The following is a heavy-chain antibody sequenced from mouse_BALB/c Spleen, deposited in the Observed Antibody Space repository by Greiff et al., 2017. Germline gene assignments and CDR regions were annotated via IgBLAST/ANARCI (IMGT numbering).Heavy chain of an antibody. CDR2: IYPGNVNT. Sequence: QVQLQQSGPELVKPGASVRISCKASGYTFTSYYIHWVKQRPGQGLEWIGWIYPGNVNTKYNEKFKGKATLTADKSSSTAYMQLSSLTSEDSAVYVCARGRGGNYGDYWGQGTTLTVSS. D-gene: IGHD2-1*01. J-gene: IGHJ2*01. CDR1: GYTFTSYY. CDR3: ARGRGGNYGDY. V-gene: IGHV1S56*01.